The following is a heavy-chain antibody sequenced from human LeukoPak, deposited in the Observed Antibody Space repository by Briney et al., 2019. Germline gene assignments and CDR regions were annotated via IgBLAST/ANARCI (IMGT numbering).Heavy chain of an antibody. J-gene: IGHJ4*02. Sequence: ASVKVSCKASGYAFTGYYMHWVRQAPGQGLEWMGWINPNSGGTNYAQEFQGRVTMTRDTSISTAYMELSRLRSDDTAVYYCARDEDSSGYCFDYWGQRTLVTVSS. CDR3: ARDEDSSGYCFDY. D-gene: IGHD3-22*01. CDR2: INPNSGGT. CDR1: GYAFTGYY. V-gene: IGHV1-2*02.